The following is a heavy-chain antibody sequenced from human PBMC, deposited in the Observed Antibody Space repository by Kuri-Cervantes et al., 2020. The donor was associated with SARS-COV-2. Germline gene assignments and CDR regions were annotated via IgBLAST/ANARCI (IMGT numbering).Heavy chain of an antibody. J-gene: IGHJ4*02. CDR2: INPNSGGT. CDR1: GYTFTGYY. CDR3: ARAAEGRYYFDY. Sequence: ASVKVSCKASGYTFTGYYMHWVRQAPGQGLEWVGWINPNSGGTNYAQKFQGRVTMTRDTSISTAYMELSRLRSDDTAVYYCARAAEGRYYFDYWGQGTLVTVSS. V-gene: IGHV1-2*02.